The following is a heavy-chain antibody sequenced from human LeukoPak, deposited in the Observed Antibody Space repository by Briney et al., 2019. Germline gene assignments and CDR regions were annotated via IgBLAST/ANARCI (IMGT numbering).Heavy chain of an antibody. V-gene: IGHV3-74*01. Sequence: GGSLRLSCAASGFNIGSYWMNWVRQGPGKGLVWVARISSDGKSISYADSVKGRFTISRDNSKNTLYLQMDSLRVEDTAVYYCASASSESYYWALDYWGQGTLVTVSS. CDR2: ISSDGKSI. CDR1: GFNIGSYW. D-gene: IGHD3-10*01. CDR3: ASASSESYYWALDY. J-gene: IGHJ4*02.